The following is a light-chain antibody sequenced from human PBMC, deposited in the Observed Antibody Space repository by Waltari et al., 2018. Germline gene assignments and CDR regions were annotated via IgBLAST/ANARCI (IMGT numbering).Light chain of an antibody. Sequence: QSVLAQPPSASGTPRQRVTISCSGSNSNIGRNTVNWYQQFPGTAPPLLAYNNFQRPSGVPDRFSGSKSGTSAYLAILGVRPEDEADYYCATWDDSLNGPVFGGGTKLTVL. CDR1: NSNIGRNT. CDR2: NNF. CDR3: ATWDDSLNGPV. J-gene: IGLJ2*01. V-gene: IGLV1-44*01.